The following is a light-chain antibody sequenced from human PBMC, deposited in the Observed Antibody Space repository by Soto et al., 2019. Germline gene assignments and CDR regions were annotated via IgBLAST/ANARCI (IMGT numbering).Light chain of an antibody. CDR1: SSNVGGYNY. V-gene: IGLV2-14*01. CDR3: SSYTSSSTLLYV. Sequence: QSVLTQPASVSGSPGRSSTISSTGTSSNVGGYNYVSWYQQHPGKAPKLMIYDVSNRPSGVSNRFSGSKSGNTASLTISGLQAEDEADYYCSSYTSSSTLLYVFGTGTKLTVL. J-gene: IGLJ1*01. CDR2: DVS.